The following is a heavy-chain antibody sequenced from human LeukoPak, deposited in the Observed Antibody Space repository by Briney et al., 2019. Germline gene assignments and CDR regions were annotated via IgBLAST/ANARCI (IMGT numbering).Heavy chain of an antibody. CDR1: GGSISSYY. V-gene: IGHV4-59*01. J-gene: IGHJ5*02. CDR3: ARGLGGYSYGITNNWFDP. D-gene: IGHD5-18*01. CDR2: IYYSGST. Sequence: KPSETLSLTCTVSGGSISSYYWSWIRQPPGKGLEWIGCIYYSGSTNYNPSLKSRVTISVDTSKNQFSLKLSSVTAADTAVYYCARGLGGYSYGITNNWFDPWGQGTLVTVSS.